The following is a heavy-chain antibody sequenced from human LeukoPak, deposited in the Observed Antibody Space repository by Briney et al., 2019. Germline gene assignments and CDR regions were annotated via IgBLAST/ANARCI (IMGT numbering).Heavy chain of an antibody. V-gene: IGHV4-39*01. Sequence: SETLSLTCTVSGGSISSSSYYWGWIRQPPGKGLEWIGSIYYSGSTYYNPSLKSRVTISVDTSKNQFSLKLSSVTAADTAVYYCARLSSSGPERDYWGQGTLVTVSS. D-gene: IGHD3-22*01. J-gene: IGHJ4*02. CDR1: GGSISSSSYY. CDR3: ARLSSSGPERDY. CDR2: IYYSGST.